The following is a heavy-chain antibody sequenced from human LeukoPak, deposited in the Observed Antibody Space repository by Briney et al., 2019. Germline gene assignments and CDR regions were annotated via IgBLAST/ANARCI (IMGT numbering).Heavy chain of an antibody. V-gene: IGHV3-30*02. CDR1: GFTFSNYG. J-gene: IGHJ5*02. D-gene: IGHD6-6*01. Sequence: AGGSLRLSCAASGFTFSNYGMHWVRQAPGKGLEWVAFIRYDGTNKHFADSVKGRFTISRDNSKNTLYLQMNSLRAEDTAVYYCAKDRPPPPQGSPWGQGTLVTVSS. CDR3: AKDRPPPPQGSP. CDR2: IRYDGTNK.